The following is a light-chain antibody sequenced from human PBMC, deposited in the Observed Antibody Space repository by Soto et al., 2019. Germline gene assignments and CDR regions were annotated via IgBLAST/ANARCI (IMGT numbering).Light chain of an antibody. CDR2: GAS. J-gene: IGKJ2*01. CDR3: QQYGSSPYT. Sequence: EIVLTQSPGTLSVSPGERATLSCRASQSVSSIYLAWYQQKPGQAPRLLIYGASSRATGIPDRFSGSGSGTDFTLTISRLEPEDFAVYYCQQYGSSPYTFGQGTKVDIK. CDR1: QSVSSIY. V-gene: IGKV3-20*01.